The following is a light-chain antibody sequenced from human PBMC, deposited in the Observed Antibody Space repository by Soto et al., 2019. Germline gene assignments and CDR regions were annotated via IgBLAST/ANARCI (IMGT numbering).Light chain of an antibody. CDR1: SSNIGAGCD. V-gene: IGLV1-40*01. CDR3: QSCDSSLSGPGG. CDR2: GNI. J-gene: IGLJ1*01. Sequence: SVLTQPPSVSGAPGQRVTISCTGSSSNIGAGCDVHWYQQLPGTAPKLLIYGNINRPSGVPDRFSGSKSGTSASLAITGLQAEDEAYYYGQSCDSSLSGPGGLGTANKLT.